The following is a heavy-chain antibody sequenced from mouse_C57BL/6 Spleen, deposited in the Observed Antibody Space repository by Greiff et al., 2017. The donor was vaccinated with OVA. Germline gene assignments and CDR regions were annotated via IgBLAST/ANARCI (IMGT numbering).Heavy chain of an antibody. CDR2: INPSTGGT. J-gene: IGHJ2*01. V-gene: IGHV1-42*01. Sequence: EVQLQQSGPELVKPGASVKISCKASGYSFTGYYMNWVKQSPEKSLEWIGEINPSTGGTTYNQKFKAKATLTVDKSSSTAYMQLKSLTSEDSEVYYCARTTTEDYFDYWGQGTTLTVSS. CDR1: GYSFTGYY. CDR3: ARTTTEDYFDY. D-gene: IGHD1-1*01.